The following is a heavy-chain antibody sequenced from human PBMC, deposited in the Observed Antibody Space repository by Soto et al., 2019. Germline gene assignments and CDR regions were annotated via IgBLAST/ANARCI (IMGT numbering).Heavy chain of an antibody. V-gene: IGHV1-69*13. CDR2: IIPIFGTA. Sequence: KRLGASVKVSCKASGGTFSSHAISWVRQAPGPGLEWMGGIIPIFGTANYAQKFQGRVTITADESTSAAYMELSSLRSEDTAVYFCAREERFLEAGWFDPWGQGTLVTVSS. J-gene: IGHJ5*02. CDR3: AREERFLEAGWFDP. D-gene: IGHD3-3*01. CDR1: GGTFSSHA.